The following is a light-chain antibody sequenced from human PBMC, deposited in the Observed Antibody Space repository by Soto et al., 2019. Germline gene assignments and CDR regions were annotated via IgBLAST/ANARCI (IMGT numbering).Light chain of an antibody. V-gene: IGKV1-5*03. CDR3: QQYHHYSS. J-gene: IGKJ2*01. CDR2: KAS. CDR1: QSVSSW. Sequence: DIQMTQSPSTLSASVGDRVTITCRASQSVSSWLACYQQKPGKAPKLLISKASSLESGVPSRFSGRGFDTEFTLTITSLQPDDSETYYCQQYHHYSSFGQGTKLELK.